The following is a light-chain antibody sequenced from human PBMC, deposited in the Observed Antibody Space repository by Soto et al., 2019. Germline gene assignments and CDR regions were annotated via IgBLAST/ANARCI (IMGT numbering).Light chain of an antibody. CDR2: DAS. CDR1: QDISNY. V-gene: IGKV1-33*01. J-gene: IGKJ2*01. Sequence: DIQMTQSPSSLSASVGDRVTITCQASQDISNYLNWYQQKPGKAPKLLIYDASNLETGVPSRFSGSGSGTDFTFTISSLQPEDIATYYCQQYDNLPTLYSYTFGQGTKLEIK. CDR3: QQYDNLPTLYSYT.